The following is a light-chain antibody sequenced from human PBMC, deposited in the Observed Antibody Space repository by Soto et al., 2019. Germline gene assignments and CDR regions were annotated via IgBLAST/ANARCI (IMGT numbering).Light chain of an antibody. CDR1: RSVSSN. Sequence: VLTQSPATLSFSPGETATLSCRTSRSVSSNLVWYQQKPGQAPRLLIYAASKRAPGIPARFSGGGSGTDFTLTISSLEPEDFAVYYCQQRSSWPLTFGGGTKVDI. J-gene: IGKJ4*01. CDR3: QQRSSWPLT. V-gene: IGKV3-11*01. CDR2: AAS.